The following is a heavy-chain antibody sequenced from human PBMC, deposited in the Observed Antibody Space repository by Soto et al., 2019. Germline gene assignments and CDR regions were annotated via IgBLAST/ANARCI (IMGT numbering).Heavy chain of an antibody. CDR3: AREGYSSGYYYYYGMDV. V-gene: IGHV4-59*01. CDR1: GGCISSYY. J-gene: IGHJ6*02. CDR2: IYYSGST. D-gene: IGHD3-22*01. Sequence: PSETLSLTCTVSGGCISSYYWSWIRQPPGKGLEWIGYIYYSGSTNYNPSLKSRVTISVDTSKNQFSLKLSSVTAADTAVYYCAREGYSSGYYYYYGMDVWGQGTTVTVSS.